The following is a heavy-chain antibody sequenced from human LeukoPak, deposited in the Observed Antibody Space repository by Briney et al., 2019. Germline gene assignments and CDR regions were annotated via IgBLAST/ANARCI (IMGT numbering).Heavy chain of an antibody. CDR1: GFTFSSYA. V-gene: IGHV3-7*01. CDR3: ARDKIVGATHFDY. D-gene: IGHD1-26*01. CDR2: MKQDGSET. Sequence: PGGSLRLSCAASGFTFSSYAMSWVRQAPGKGPEWVANMKQDGSETYYVDSVKGRFTISRDNAKNSLYLQMNSLRAEDTAVYYCARDKIVGATHFDYWGQGALVTVSS. J-gene: IGHJ4*02.